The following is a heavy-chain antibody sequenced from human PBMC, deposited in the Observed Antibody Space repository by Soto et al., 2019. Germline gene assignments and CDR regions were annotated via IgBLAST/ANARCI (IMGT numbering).Heavy chain of an antibody. CDR2: IHYSGST. D-gene: IGHD5-12*01. CDR3: ARVGGRDGYNWAAY. J-gene: IGHJ4*02. CDR1: GGSISSYY. V-gene: IGHV4-59*01. Sequence: SETLSLTCTVSGGSISSYYWSWIRQPPGKGLEWIGYIHYSGSTNYNPSLKSRVTISVDTSKNQFSLKLSSVTAADTAVYYCARVGGRDGYNWAAYWGQGTLVTVSS.